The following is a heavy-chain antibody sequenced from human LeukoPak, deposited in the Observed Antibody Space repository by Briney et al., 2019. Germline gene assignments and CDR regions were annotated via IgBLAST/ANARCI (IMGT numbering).Heavy chain of an antibody. CDR2: IYTSGST. Sequence: SETLSLTCTVSGGSIGSGSYYWSWIRQPAGKGLEWIGRIYTSGSTNYNPSLKSRVTISVDTSRNQFSLKLSSVTAADTAVYYCARGRIQSFDYWGQGTLVTVSS. D-gene: IGHD5-18*01. CDR1: GGSIGSGSYY. V-gene: IGHV4-61*02. CDR3: ARGRIQSFDY. J-gene: IGHJ4*02.